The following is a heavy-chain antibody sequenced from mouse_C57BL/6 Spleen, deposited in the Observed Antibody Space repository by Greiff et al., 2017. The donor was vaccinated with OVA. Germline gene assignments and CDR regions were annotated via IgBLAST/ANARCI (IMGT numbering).Heavy chain of an antibody. D-gene: IGHD1-1*01. Sequence: QVQLQQSGAELAKPGASVKLSCKASGYTFTSYWMHWVKQRPGQGLEWIGYINPSSGYTKYNQKFKDKATLTAAKSSSTAYMQLSSLTYEDSAVYYCAGTVVEIYFDYWGQGTTLTVSS. J-gene: IGHJ2*01. CDR1: GYTFTSYW. CDR3: AGTVVEIYFDY. V-gene: IGHV1-7*01. CDR2: INPSSGYT.